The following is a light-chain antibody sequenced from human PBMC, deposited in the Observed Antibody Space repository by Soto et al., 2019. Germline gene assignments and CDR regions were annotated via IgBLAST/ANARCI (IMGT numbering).Light chain of an antibody. Sequence: EIVLTQSPGTLSLSPGERATLSCRASQSVGSSYLAWYQQKPGQAPRLLISGASNRATGIPDRFSGSGSGTDFTLTISRLEPEDFAVYYCQQYGGSPLTFGGGTKVEI. CDR3: QQYGGSPLT. V-gene: IGKV3-20*01. CDR1: QSVGSSY. J-gene: IGKJ4*01. CDR2: GAS.